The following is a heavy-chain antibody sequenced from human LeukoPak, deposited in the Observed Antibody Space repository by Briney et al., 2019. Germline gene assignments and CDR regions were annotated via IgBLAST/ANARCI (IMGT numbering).Heavy chain of an antibody. D-gene: IGHD2-8*01. V-gene: IGHV3-23*01. CDR1: GFPFSDFS. Sequence: GGSLRLSCATSGFPFSDFSMSWVRQAPGKGLEWTSTTNSGGTSTYYAESVKGRFTISRDNSKNTPYLQMSSLRVEDTAVYYCAKQSYARSLGEGGPGTLVSVSS. CDR3: AKQSYARSLGE. CDR2: TNSGGTST. J-gene: IGHJ4*02.